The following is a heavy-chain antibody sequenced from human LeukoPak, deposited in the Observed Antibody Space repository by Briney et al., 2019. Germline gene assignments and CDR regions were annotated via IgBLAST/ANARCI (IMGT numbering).Heavy chain of an antibody. CDR1: GFTVSSNY. Sequence: GGSLRLSCAASGFTVSSNYMSWVRQAPGKGLEWVSVIYSAGTTYYTDSVKGRFTISRDNSKNTLYLQMNSLRAEDTAVYYCASLMYSSSWYYFGYWGQVTLVTVSS. CDR3: ASLMYSSSWYYFGY. V-gene: IGHV3-53*01. D-gene: IGHD6-13*01. J-gene: IGHJ4*02. CDR2: IYSAGTT.